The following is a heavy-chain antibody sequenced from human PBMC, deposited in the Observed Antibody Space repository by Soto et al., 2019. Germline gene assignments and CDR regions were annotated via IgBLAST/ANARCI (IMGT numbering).Heavy chain of an antibody. V-gene: IGHV1-8*01. J-gene: IGHJ6*02. Sequence: GASVKVSCKASGYTFTSYDINWVRQATGQGLEWMGWMNPNSGNTGYAQKFQGRVTMTRNTSISTAYMELSSLRSEDTAVYYCARGFVAAAEYGMDVWGQGTTVTVSS. D-gene: IGHD6-13*01. CDR3: ARGFVAAAEYGMDV. CDR2: MNPNSGNT. CDR1: GYTFTSYD.